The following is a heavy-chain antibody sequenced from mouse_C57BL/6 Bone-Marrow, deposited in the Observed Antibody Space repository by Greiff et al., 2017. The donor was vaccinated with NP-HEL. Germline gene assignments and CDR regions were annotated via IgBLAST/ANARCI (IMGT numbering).Heavy chain of an antibody. CDR3: ARQGYYDEYFDV. D-gene: IGHD1-1*02. CDR2: ISNGGGST. J-gene: IGHJ1*03. V-gene: IGHV5-12*01. CDR1: GFTFSDYY. Sequence: EVMLVESGGGLVQPGGSLKLSCAASGFTFSDYYMYWVRQTPEKRLEWVAYISNGGGSTYYPDTVKGRFTISRDNAKNTLYLQMSRLKSEDTAMYYVARQGYYDEYFDVWCTGTTVTVSS.